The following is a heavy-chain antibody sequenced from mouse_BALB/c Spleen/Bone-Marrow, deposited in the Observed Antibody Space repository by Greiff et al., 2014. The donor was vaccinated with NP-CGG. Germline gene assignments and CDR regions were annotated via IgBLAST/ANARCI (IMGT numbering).Heavy chain of an antibody. CDR1: GFSLTSYG. Sequence: VQLQQSGPGLVQPSQSLSITCTVSGFSLTSYGVHWVRQSPGKGLEWLGVIWSGGSTGYNAAFISRLSISKDNSKSQVFFKMNSLQANDTAIYYCARKELGLNWYFDVWGAGTTVTVSS. CDR3: ARKELGLNWYFDV. CDR2: IWSGGST. J-gene: IGHJ1*01. D-gene: IGHD4-1*01. V-gene: IGHV2-2*02.